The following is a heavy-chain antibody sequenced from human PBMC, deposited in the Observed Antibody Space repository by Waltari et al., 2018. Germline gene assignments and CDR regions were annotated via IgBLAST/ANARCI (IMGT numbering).Heavy chain of an antibody. CDR1: GGSFSGYY. D-gene: IGHD6-13*01. Sequence: QVQLQQWGAGLLKPSETLSLTCAVYGGSFSGYYWSWIRQPPGKGLEWIGEINHSGSTNHNPSLNRRGTISVDTSKNQFSLKLSSVTAADTAVYYCAKKSSMHGYGMDVWGQGTTVTVSS. CDR2: INHSGST. CDR3: AKKSSMHGYGMDV. J-gene: IGHJ6*02. V-gene: IGHV4-34*01.